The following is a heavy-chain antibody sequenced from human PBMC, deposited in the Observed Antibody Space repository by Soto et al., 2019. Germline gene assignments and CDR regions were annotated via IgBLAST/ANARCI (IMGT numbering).Heavy chain of an antibody. CDR2: TRNKANSYTT. Sequence: EVQLVESGGGLVQPGRSLRLSCAASGFTFSDHYMDWVRQAPGKGLEWVGRTRNKANSYTTEYAASVKGRFTISRDDSKNSLYLQMNSLKTEDTAVYYCARASYYYGMDVWGQGTTVTVSS. CDR1: GFTFSDHY. CDR3: ARASYYYGMDV. V-gene: IGHV3-72*01. J-gene: IGHJ6*02.